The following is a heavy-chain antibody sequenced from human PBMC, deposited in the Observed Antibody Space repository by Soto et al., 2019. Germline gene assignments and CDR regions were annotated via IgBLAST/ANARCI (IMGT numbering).Heavy chain of an antibody. J-gene: IGHJ4*02. Sequence: GASVKVSCKPSGYTLNTYYLHWVRQAPGQSLEWMGIIHPSGGGSTYAQKFLGRVTVTRDTSTSTVFMELSSLRSADTAVYYCARGGHIAVVTDSFDYWGQGTLVTVSS. CDR3: ARGGHIAVVTDSFDY. CDR2: IHPSGGGS. CDR1: GYTLNTYY. V-gene: IGHV1-46*02. D-gene: IGHD2-21*02.